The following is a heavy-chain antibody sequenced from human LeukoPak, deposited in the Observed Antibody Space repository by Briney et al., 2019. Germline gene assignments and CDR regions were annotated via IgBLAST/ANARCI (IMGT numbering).Heavy chain of an antibody. CDR1: GGSISSGDYY. J-gene: IGHJ4*02. CDR2: INHSGST. D-gene: IGHD2/OR15-2a*01. Sequence: PSETLSLTCTVSGGSISSGDYYWSWIRQPPGKGLEWIGEINHSGSTNYNPSLKSRVTISVDTSKNQFSLKLSSVTAADTAVYYCARDNITALNYWGQGTLVTVSS. CDR3: ARDNITALNY. V-gene: IGHV4-39*07.